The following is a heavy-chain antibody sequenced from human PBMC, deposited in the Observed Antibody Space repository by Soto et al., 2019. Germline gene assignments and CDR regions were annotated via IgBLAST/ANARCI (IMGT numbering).Heavy chain of an antibody. D-gene: IGHD6-13*01. CDR3: VDHESINWYSGHVRH. CDR1: GLPFDDYS. CDR2: INWTSGSI. V-gene: IGHV3-9*01. J-gene: IGHJ1*01. Sequence: PGGSRRRSCSPCGLPFDDYSMHRGRQVPGKGLGWVSGINWTSGSIGYGDCVKGRFAISRDNAKNSLHLQMNSRSAEDTAFYYCVDHESINWYSGHVRHWSQGTVVTLSS.